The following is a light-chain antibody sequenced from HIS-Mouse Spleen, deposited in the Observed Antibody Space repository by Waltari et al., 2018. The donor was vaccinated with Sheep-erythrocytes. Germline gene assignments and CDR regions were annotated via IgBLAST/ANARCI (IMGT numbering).Light chain of an antibody. CDR1: KLGDKY. CDR2: QDS. J-gene: IGLJ2*01. CDR3: QAWDSSTVV. V-gene: IGLV3-1*01. Sequence: SYELTQPPSVSVSPVQTASITCSGAKLGDKYACWYHQKPGQSPVLVIYQDSKRPSGIPERFSGSNSGNTATLTISGTQAMDEADYYCQAWDSSTVVFGGGTKLTVL.